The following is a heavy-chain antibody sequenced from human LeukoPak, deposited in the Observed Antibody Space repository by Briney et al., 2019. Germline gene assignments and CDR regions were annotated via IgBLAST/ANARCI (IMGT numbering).Heavy chain of an antibody. J-gene: IGHJ4*02. Sequence: PGGSLRLSCVASGFTFSNYWMTWVRQAPGKGLEWVANIRQDGSEKYYVDSVKGRFIISRDNAENSLYLQMNNLRAEDTAVYHCARVTPYGSGLFDFWGQGTLIAVSS. V-gene: IGHV3-7*01. CDR3: ARVTPYGSGLFDF. D-gene: IGHD3-10*01. CDR1: GFTFSNYW. CDR2: IRQDGSEK.